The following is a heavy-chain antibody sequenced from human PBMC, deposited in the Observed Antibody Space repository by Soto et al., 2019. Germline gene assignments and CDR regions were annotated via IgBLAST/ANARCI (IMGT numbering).Heavy chain of an antibody. CDR2: IGESGTPT. V-gene: IGHV3-23*01. J-gene: IGHJ6*03. Sequence: GGSLRLSCAASGFTFSSYAMKWVRQAPGKGLEWVSLIGESGTPTYYADSVKGRFTISRDNSKNTLYLQMNSLRAEDTAVYYCAKVVFLENYYMDVWGKGTTVTVSS. CDR3: AKVVFLENYYMDV. CDR1: GFTFSSYA. D-gene: IGHD3-3*01.